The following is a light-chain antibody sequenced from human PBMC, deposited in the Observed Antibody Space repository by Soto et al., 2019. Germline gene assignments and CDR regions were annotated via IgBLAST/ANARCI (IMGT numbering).Light chain of an antibody. V-gene: IGLV2-14*01. CDR2: DVS. CDR1: SSDVGGYNY. J-gene: IGLJ1*01. CDR3: SSYTSSSTLV. Sequence: QSALTQPASVSGSPGQSITISCTVTSSDVGGYNYVSWYQQHPGKAPKLMIYDVSNRPSGVSNRFSVSKSGNTSSLTISGIQAEDEADYYCSSYTSSSTLVFGTGTKLTVL.